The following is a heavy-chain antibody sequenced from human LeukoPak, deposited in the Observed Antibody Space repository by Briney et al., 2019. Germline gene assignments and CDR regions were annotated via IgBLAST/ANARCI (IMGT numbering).Heavy chain of an antibody. J-gene: IGHJ4*02. D-gene: IGHD3-16*02. CDR2: IYPGDSDT. Sequence: GESLKISCKGSGYSFTSYWIGWVRQMPGKSLEWMGIIYPGDSDTRYSPSFQGQVTISADKSISTAYLQWSSLKASDTAMYYCARRGELRLGELSPFDYWGQGTLVTVSS. CDR3: ARRGELRLGELSPFDY. V-gene: IGHV5-51*01. CDR1: GYSFTSYW.